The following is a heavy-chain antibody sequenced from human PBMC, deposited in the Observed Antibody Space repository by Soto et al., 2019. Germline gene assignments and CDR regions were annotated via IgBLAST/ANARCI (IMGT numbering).Heavy chain of an antibody. Sequence: EVQLVESGGGLAQPGRSLRLSCAASGFTFDDYAMHWVRQAPGKGLEWVSGISWNSGSIGYVDSVKGRFTISRDNAKNSLYLQMNSLRAEDTALYYCVKDTSSRQDYYYMDVWGIGTTVTVSS. J-gene: IGHJ6*03. CDR1: GFTFDDYA. V-gene: IGHV3-9*01. CDR2: ISWNSGSI. CDR3: VKDTSSRQDYYYMDV.